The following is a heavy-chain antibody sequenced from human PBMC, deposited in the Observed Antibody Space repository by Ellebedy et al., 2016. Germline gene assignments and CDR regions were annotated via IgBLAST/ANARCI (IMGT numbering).Heavy chain of an antibody. D-gene: IGHD1-26*01. V-gene: IGHV4-38-2*02. CDR3: AREGWSMGASDY. J-gene: IGHJ4*02. CDR1: GYSISSGYY. Sequence: SETLSLTXTVSGYSISSGYYWGWIRQPPGKGLEWIGSIYHSGSTYYNPSLKSRVTISVDTSKNQFSLKLSSVTAADTAVYYCAREGWSMGASDYWGQGTLVTVSS. CDR2: IYHSGST.